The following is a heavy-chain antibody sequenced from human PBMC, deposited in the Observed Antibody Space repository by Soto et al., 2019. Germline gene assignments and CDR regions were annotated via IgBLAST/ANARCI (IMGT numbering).Heavy chain of an antibody. J-gene: IGHJ4*02. CDR1: GGSISSSSYY. V-gene: IGHV4-39*01. Sequence: PSETLSLTCTVSGGSISSSSYYWGWIRQPPGKGLEWIGSIYYSGSTYYNPSLKSRVTISVDTSKNQFSLKLSSVTAADTAVYYCARQFRGSSSFDWGQGTLVTVSS. D-gene: IGHD6-6*01. CDR3: ARQFRGSSSFD. CDR2: IYYSGST.